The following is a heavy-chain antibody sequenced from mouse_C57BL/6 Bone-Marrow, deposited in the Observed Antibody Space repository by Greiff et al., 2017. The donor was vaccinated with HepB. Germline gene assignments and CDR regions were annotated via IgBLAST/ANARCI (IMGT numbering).Heavy chain of an antibody. V-gene: IGHV1-55*01. J-gene: IGHJ4*01. CDR2: IYPGSGST. CDR1: GYTFTSYW. CDR3: AREGYSNGYYYAMDY. Sequence: QVQLQQPGAELVKPGASVKMSCKASGYTFTSYWITWVKQRPGQGLEWIGDIYPGSGSTNYNEKFKSKATLTVDTTSSTAYLQLSSLTSEDSAVYYCAREGYSNGYYYAMDYWGRGTSVTVSS. D-gene: IGHD2-5*01.